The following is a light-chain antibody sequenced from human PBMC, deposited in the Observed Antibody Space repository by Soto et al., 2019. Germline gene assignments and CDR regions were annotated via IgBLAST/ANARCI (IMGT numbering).Light chain of an antibody. V-gene: IGLV2-14*01. Sequence: QSALTQPASVSGSPGQSITISCAGTMRDVGAYNLVSWYQQHPGRAPQLIIYEVRNWPSGISFRFSCSKSGNTASLTISGLQAEDEADYYCSSYTSKSSLIFGGGTKVTVL. CDR2: EVR. J-gene: IGLJ2*01. CDR1: MRDVGAYNL. CDR3: SSYTSKSSLI.